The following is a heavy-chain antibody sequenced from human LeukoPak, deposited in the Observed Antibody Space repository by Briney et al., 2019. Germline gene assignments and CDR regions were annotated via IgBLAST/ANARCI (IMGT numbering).Heavy chain of an antibody. D-gene: IGHD3-10*01. Sequence: SETLSLTCAVYGGSFSGYYWSWIRQPPGKGLEWIGEINHSGSTNYNPSLKSRVTISVDTSKNQFSLKLSSATAADTAVYYCARVRFYAFDIWGQGTMVTVSS. J-gene: IGHJ3*02. CDR2: INHSGST. CDR3: ARVRFYAFDI. CDR1: GGSFSGYY. V-gene: IGHV4-34*01.